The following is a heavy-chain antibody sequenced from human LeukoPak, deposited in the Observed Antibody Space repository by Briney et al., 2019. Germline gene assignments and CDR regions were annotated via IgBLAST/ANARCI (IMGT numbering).Heavy chain of an antibody. CDR1: GFTFSDNG. V-gene: IGHV3-30*02. Sequence: PGGSLGLSCTASGFTFSDNGMHWAGQAPGKGLEWVAFIRNDGSDTYYADSVKGRFTISRDNAKNTLYLQMNSLTTEDTAVYYCVKDKPVCYVWGKGTTVAVSS. CDR2: IRNDGSDT. D-gene: IGHD2-8*01. CDR3: VKDKPVCYV. J-gene: IGHJ6*04.